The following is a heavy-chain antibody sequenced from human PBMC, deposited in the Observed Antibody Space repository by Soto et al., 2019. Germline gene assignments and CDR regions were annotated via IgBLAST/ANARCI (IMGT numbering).Heavy chain of an antibody. CDR1: GGSISSGDYY. V-gene: IGHV4-31*03. CDR2: IYYSGSN. Sequence: SETLSLTCTVSGGSISSGDYYWSWIRQHPGKGLEWIGYIYYSGSNHYSSSLKSRVTMSIDTSKNQFPLKLTSVTAADTAVYYCARLSSIDSSGYYLDYWGQGTLVTVSS. D-gene: IGHD3-22*01. J-gene: IGHJ4*02. CDR3: ARLSSIDSSGYYLDY.